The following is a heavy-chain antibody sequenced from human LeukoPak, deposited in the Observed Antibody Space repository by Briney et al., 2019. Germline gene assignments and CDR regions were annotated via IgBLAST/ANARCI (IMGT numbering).Heavy chain of an antibody. D-gene: IGHD4-11*01. CDR3: ARDHFDYRLDY. CDR1: GFTFSSYG. Sequence: GRSLRFSCAASGFTFSSYGMHWVRQAPGKGLEWVAVISYDGSNKYYADSVKGRFSISRDNSKNTLYLQMNSLRAEDTAVYYCARDHFDYRLDYWGQGTLVTVSS. V-gene: IGHV3-30*03. CDR2: ISYDGSNK. J-gene: IGHJ4*02.